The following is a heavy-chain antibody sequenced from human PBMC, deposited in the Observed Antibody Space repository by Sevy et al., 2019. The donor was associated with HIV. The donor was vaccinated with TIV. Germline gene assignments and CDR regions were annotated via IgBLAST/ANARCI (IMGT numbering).Heavy chain of an antibody. V-gene: IGHV1-8*02. CDR3: ARVSGWHLRYGLDV. CDR1: GFNFRSYD. D-gene: IGHD6-19*01. Sequence: ASVKVSSEASGFNFRSYDIYWVRQAPGQGLEWMGWMTTNTGNTGCAQKFQGRVTMTRNSSISTAYMELSNLRSEDTAVYYCARVSGWHLRYGLDVWGQGTTVTVSS. J-gene: IGHJ6*02. CDR2: MTTNTGNT.